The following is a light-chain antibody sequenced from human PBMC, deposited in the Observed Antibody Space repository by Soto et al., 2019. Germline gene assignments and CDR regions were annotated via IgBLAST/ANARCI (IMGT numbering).Light chain of an antibody. J-gene: IGKJ1*01. V-gene: IGKV3D-7*01. CDR2: GAS. Sequence: EIEMTQSPATLSLSPGERATLSCRASQSVSSSYLSWYQQKPGQAPRLLIYGASTRATGIPARFSGSGSGTDFTLTISSLQPEDFAVYYCQQDYNLPWTFGQGTKVEIK. CDR3: QQDYNLPWT. CDR1: QSVSSSY.